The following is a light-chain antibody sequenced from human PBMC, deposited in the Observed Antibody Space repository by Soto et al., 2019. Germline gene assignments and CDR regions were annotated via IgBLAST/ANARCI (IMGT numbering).Light chain of an antibody. J-gene: IGKJ1*01. CDR1: QSISTY. Sequence: DIQMTQSPSSLSASVGDRVTITCRASQSISTYLNWYQQKPGKAPKLLIYAAYNLQSGVPSRFSGRGSGTDFTLTISSLLPEDFATYYCQQSYSSPRTFGQGTKLEIK. CDR3: QQSYSSPRT. CDR2: AAY. V-gene: IGKV1-39*01.